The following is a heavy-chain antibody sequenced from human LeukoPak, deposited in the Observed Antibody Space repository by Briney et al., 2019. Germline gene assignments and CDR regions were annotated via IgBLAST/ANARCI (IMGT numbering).Heavy chain of an antibody. Sequence: GALRLSSAASGFTFSSYDMTWVRQAPGRGLEWVSSIRPSGDNTYYGDSAKGRFTISRDNSKNTVYLQMNNMRVDDTAVYYCARVAGWHWFDPWGQGTLVTVSS. J-gene: IGHJ5*02. CDR2: IRPSGDNT. V-gene: IGHV3-23*01. CDR1: GFTFSSYD. CDR3: ARVAGWHWFDP. D-gene: IGHD6-19*01.